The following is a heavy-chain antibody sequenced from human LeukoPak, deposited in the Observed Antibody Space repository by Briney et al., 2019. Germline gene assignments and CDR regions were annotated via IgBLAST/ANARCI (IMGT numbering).Heavy chain of an antibody. CDR2: MYIGGRT. CDR3: AREEIRSWFDP. V-gene: IGHV4-61*02. D-gene: IGHD5-24*01. Sequence: SQTLSLTCTVTGTSIRSGSYYWNWIRQAAGKGLEWIGRMYIGGRTTYNPSLKSRVTISLETTENQFSLRLRSVTAADTAVYYCAREEIRSWFDPWGQGTLVTVSS. CDR1: GTSIRSGSYY. J-gene: IGHJ5*02.